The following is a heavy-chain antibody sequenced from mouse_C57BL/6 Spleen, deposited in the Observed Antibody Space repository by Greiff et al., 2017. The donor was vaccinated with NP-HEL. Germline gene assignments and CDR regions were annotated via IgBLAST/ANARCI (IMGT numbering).Heavy chain of an antibody. CDR2: ISPDYGTT. CDR3: ARGDYYGSSDGYFDV. D-gene: IGHD1-1*01. Sequence: VLLQQSGPELVKPGASVKISCKASGYSFTDYDMNWVQQSTGKSLEWIGVISPDYGTTSYNQKFKGKATLTVDQSSSTAYMQLNSLTSEDSAVYYCARGDYYGSSDGYFDVWGTGTTVTVSS. CDR1: GYSFTDYD. J-gene: IGHJ1*03. V-gene: IGHV1-39*01.